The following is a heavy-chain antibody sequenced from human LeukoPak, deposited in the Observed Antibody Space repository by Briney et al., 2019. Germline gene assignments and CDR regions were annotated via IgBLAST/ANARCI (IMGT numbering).Heavy chain of an antibody. CDR2: IWYDGSNK. J-gene: IGHJ4*02. Sequence: GGSPRLSCAASGFTFSSYGMHWVRQAPGKGLEWVAVIWYDGSNKYYADSVKGRFTISRDNSKNTLYLQMNSLRAEDTAVYYCAKGGYSSDYWGQGTLVTVSS. CDR1: GFTFSSYG. V-gene: IGHV3-33*06. CDR3: AKGGYSSDY. D-gene: IGHD6-13*01.